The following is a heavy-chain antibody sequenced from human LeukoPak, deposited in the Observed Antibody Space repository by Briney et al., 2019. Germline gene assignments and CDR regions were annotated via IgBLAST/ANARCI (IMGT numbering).Heavy chain of an antibody. Sequence: SVKVSCKASGYTFTGYYMHWVRQAPGQGLEWMGGIIPIFGTANYAQKFQGRVTITTDESTSTAYMELSSLRSEDTAVYYCARSPTGSYYDSSGFMDGFDPWGQGTLVTVSS. J-gene: IGHJ5*02. CDR1: GYTFTGYY. V-gene: IGHV1-69*05. CDR2: IIPIFGTA. CDR3: ARSPTGSYYDSSGFMDGFDP. D-gene: IGHD3-22*01.